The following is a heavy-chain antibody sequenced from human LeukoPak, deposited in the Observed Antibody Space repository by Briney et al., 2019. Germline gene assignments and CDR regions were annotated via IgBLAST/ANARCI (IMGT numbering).Heavy chain of an antibody. CDR3: ARSRYYYDSSGYYS. D-gene: IGHD3-22*01. V-gene: IGHV5-51*01. Sequence: GESLKISCKGSGYIFSTYWIGWVRQMPGKGLEWMGIIYPGDSDTRYSPSFQGQVTISADKSISTAYLQWSSLKASDTAMYYCARSRYYYDSSGYYSWGQGTLVTVSS. CDR2: IYPGDSDT. J-gene: IGHJ5*02. CDR1: GYIFSTYW.